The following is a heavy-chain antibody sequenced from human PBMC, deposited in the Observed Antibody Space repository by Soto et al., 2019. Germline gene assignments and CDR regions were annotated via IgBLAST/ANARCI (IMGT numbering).Heavy chain of an antibody. V-gene: IGHV1-2*04. CDR2: INPNSGGT. CDR3: ARGSLLWFGESPIIDY. CDR1: GYTFTGYY. D-gene: IGHD3-10*01. Sequence: ASVKVSCKASGYTFTGYYMHWVRQAPGQGLEWMGWINPNSGGTNYAQKFQGWVTMTRDTCISTAYMELSRLRSAATTVYYCARGSLLWFGESPIIDYWGQGTLVTVSS. J-gene: IGHJ4*02.